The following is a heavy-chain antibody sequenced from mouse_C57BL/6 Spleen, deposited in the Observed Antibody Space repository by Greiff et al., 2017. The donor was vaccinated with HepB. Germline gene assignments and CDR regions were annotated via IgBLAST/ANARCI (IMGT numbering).Heavy chain of an antibody. CDR2: IYPGSGST. CDR1: GYTFTSYW. D-gene: IGHD2-4*01. CDR3: ARNGLDDYDGFAY. Sequence: QVQLQQPGAELVKPGASVKMSCKASGYTFTSYWITWVKQRPGQGLERIGDIYPGSGSTNYNEKFKSKATLTVDTSSSTAYMQLSSLTSEDSAVYYCARNGLDDYDGFAYWGQGTLVTVSA. J-gene: IGHJ3*01. V-gene: IGHV1-55*01.